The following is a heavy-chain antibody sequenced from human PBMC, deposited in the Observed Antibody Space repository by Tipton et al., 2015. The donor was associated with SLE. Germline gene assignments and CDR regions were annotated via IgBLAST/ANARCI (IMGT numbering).Heavy chain of an antibody. CDR1: GFNFNNYG. J-gene: IGHJ5*02. V-gene: IGHV3-33*06. Sequence: RSLRLSCAASGFNFNNYGVHWVRQPPGKGLEWVAVLLYDGRNKYYAESVKGRFTISRDNSKNTLFLQMNSLRAEDTAVYYCAKGLPSGSSWSGADAWGQGTLVTVPS. D-gene: IGHD6-13*01. CDR3: AKGLPSGSSWSGADA. CDR2: LLYDGRNK.